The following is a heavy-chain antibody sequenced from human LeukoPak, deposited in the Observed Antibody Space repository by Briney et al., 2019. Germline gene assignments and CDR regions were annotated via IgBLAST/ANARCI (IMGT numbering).Heavy chain of an antibody. D-gene: IGHD1-26*01. J-gene: IGHJ4*02. Sequence: SETLSLTCTVSGGSISSSSYYWGWIRQPPGKGLEWIGSIYYSGSTYYNPSPKSRVTISVDTSKNQFSLKLSSVTAADTAVYYCARQKRYSGSYFDYWGQGTLVTVSS. CDR3: ARQKRYSGSYFDY. CDR1: GGSISSSSYY. CDR2: IYYSGST. V-gene: IGHV4-39*01.